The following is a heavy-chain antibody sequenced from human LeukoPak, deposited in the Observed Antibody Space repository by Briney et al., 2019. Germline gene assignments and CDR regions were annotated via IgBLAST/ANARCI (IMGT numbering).Heavy chain of an antibody. Sequence: SETLSLTCAVYGGSFSGYYWSWIRQPPGKGLEWIGEINHSGSTNYNPSLKSRVTISVDTSKNQFSLKLSSVTAADTAVYCARDAWYSSSSSGDTGYYYYGMDVWGQGTTVTVSS. D-gene: IGHD6-6*01. CDR2: INHSGST. V-gene: IGHV4-34*01. CDR3: ARDAWYSSSSSGDTGYYYYGMDV. J-gene: IGHJ6*02. CDR1: GGSFSGYY.